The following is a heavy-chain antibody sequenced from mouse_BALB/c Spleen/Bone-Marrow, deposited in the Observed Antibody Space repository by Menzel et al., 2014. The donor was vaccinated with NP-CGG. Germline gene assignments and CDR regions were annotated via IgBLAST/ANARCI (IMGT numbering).Heavy chain of an antibody. CDR3: TNYGYD. D-gene: IGHD1-2*01. V-gene: IGHV1S127*01. Sequence: VQLQQSGPQLVRPGASVKISCKASGYSISSYWMHWVKQRPGQGLEWIGMIDPSDSETRLNQKFKDKATLTVDKSSSTAYMRLSSLTSEDSAVYYCTNYGYDWGQGTTLTVSS. CDR2: IDPSDSET. CDR1: GYSISSYW. J-gene: IGHJ2*01.